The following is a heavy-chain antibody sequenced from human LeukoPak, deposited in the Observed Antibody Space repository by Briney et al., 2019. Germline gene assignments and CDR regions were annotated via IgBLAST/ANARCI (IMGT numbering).Heavy chain of an antibody. Sequence: GGSLRLSCAASGFTFSSYDMHWVRQATGKGLEWVSAICTAGDTYYPGSVKGRFTISRENAKNSLYLQMNSLRAGDTAVYYCARAGYYDFWSGIHYYGMDVWGQGTTVTVSS. CDR2: ICTAGDT. V-gene: IGHV3-13*01. CDR3: ARAGYYDFWSGIHYYGMDV. J-gene: IGHJ6*02. CDR1: GFTFSSYD. D-gene: IGHD3-3*01.